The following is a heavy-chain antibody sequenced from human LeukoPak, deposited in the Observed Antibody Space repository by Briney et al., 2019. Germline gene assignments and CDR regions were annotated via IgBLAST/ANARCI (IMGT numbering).Heavy chain of an antibody. CDR1: GFTFSSYA. J-gene: IGHJ4*02. CDR2: ISGSGGST. CDR3: AKARAPKGYSYAH. Sequence: GVSLRLSCAASGFTFSSYAMSWVRQSPGKGLEWVSAISGSGGSTYYADSVKGRFTISRDNSKNTLYLQMNSLRAEDTAVYYCAKARAPKGYSYAHWGQGNLVTVSS. D-gene: IGHD5-18*01. V-gene: IGHV3-23*01.